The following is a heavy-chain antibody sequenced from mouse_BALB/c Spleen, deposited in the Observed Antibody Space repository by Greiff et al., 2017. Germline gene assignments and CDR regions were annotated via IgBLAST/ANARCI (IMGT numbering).Heavy chain of an antibody. CDR3: AKHNDGYYASFDY. D-gene: IGHD2-3*01. CDR2: IWGGGST. J-gene: IGHJ2*01. CDR1: GFSLTDYG. V-gene: IGHV2-6-5*01. Sequence: VKLVESGPGLVAPSQSLSITCTVSGFSLTDYGVSWIRQPPGKGLEWLGVIWGGGSTYYNSALKSRLSISKDNSKSQVFLKMNSLQTDDTAMYYCAKHNDGYYASFDYWGQGTTLTVSS.